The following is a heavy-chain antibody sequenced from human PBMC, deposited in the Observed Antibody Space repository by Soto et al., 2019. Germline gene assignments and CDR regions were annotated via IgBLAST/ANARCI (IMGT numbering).Heavy chain of an antibody. CDR1: GGSISSSSYY. CDR3: ARSPRIHCSSTSCYLFDY. D-gene: IGHD2-2*01. Sequence: SETLSLTCTVSGGSISSSSYYWGWIRQPPGKGLEWIGSIYYSGSTYYNPSLKSRVTISVDTSKNQFSLKLSSVTAADTAVYYCARSPRIHCSSTSCYLFDYWGQGTLVTVSS. CDR2: IYYSGST. J-gene: IGHJ4*02. V-gene: IGHV4-39*01.